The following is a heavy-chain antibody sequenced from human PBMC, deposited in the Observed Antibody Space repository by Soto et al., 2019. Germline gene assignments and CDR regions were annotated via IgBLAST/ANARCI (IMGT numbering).Heavy chain of an antibody. V-gene: IGHV4-59*01. CDR2: IYYSGST. CDR3: ARAPRGNYGYPSYFDY. CDR1: GVSISSYY. D-gene: IGHD3-10*01. J-gene: IGHJ4*02. Sequence: PSETLSLTCTVSGVSISSYYWSWIRQPPGKGLEWIGYIYYSGSTNYNPSLKSRVTISVDTSKNQFSLKMSSVTAADTAMYYCARAPRGNYGYPSYFDYWGQGTLVTVS.